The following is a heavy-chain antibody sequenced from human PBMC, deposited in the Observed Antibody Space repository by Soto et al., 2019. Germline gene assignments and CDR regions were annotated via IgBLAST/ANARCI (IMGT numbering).Heavy chain of an antibody. CDR1: GFTFSSYS. CDR3: ARDLSVVAARLTDY. Sequence: PGGSLRLSCAASGFTFSSYSMNWVRQAPGKGLEWVSSISSSSSSYIYYADSVKGRFTISRDNAKNSLYLQMNSLRAEDTAVYYCARDLSVVAARLTDYWGQGTLVTVSS. V-gene: IGHV3-21*01. CDR2: ISSSSSSYI. J-gene: IGHJ4*02. D-gene: IGHD6-6*01.